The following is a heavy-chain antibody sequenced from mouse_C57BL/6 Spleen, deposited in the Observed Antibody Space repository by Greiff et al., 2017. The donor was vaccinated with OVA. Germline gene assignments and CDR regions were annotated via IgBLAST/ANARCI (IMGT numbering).Heavy chain of an antibody. CDR2: ISYDGSN. D-gene: IGHD1-1*01. V-gene: IGHV3-6*01. CDR3: ARGGADYYGSSPGFAY. J-gene: IGHJ3*01. Sequence: ESGPGLVKPSQSLSLTCSVTGYSITSGYYWNWIRQFPGNKLEWMGYISYDGSNNYNPSLKNRISITRDTSKNQFFLKLNSVTTEDTATYYCARGGADYYGSSPGFAYWGQGTLVTVSA. CDR1: GYSITSGYY.